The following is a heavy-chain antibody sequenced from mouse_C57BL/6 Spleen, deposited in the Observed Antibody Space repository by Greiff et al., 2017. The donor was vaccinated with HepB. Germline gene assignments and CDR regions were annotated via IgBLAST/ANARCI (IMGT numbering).Heavy chain of an antibody. V-gene: IGHV5-9*01. Sequence: EVQGVESGGGLVKPGGSLKLSCAASGFTFSSYTMSWVRRTPERRLEWVGTISGGGGNTYYPDSVKGRFTISRDNAKNTLYLQMSSLRSEDTALYYCARRDFYFDYWGQGTTLTVSS. CDR3: ARRDFYFDY. CDR2: ISGGGGNT. D-gene: IGHD3-3*01. J-gene: IGHJ2*01. CDR1: GFTFSSYT.